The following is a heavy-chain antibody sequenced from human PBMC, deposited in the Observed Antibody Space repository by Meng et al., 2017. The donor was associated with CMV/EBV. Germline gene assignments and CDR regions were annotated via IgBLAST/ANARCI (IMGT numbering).Heavy chain of an antibody. Sequence: GGSLRLSCAASGFTFSSYWMSWVRQAPGKGLEWVANIKQDGSEKYYVDSVKGRFTISRDNAKNSLYLQMNGLRAEDTAVYYCARKGGGSSPAFFDYWGQGTLVTVSS. CDR3: ARKGGGSSPAFFDY. CDR2: IKQDGSEK. V-gene: IGHV3-7*01. D-gene: IGHD6-6*01. J-gene: IGHJ4*02. CDR1: GFTFSSYW.